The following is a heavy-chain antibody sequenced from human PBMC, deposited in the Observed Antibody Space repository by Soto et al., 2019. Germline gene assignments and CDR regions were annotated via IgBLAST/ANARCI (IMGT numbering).Heavy chain of an antibody. CDR3: ARGLQRLGELSLYSQEYYYGMDV. J-gene: IGHJ6*02. V-gene: IGHV3-48*02. D-gene: IGHD3-16*02. Sequence: GGSLRLSCAASGFTFSSYSMNWVRQAPGKGLEWVSYISSSSSTIYYADSVKGRFTISRDNAKNSLYLQMNSLRDEDTAVYYCARGLQRLGELSLYSQEYYYGMDVWGQGTTVTVSS. CDR2: ISSSSSTI. CDR1: GFTFSSYS.